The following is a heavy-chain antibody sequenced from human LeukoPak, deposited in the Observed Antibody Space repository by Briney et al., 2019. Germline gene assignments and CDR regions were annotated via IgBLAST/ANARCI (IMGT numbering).Heavy chain of an antibody. V-gene: IGHV3-74*01. J-gene: IGHJ4*02. CDR3: APSQSGYFFDY. Sequence: GGSLRLSCAASGFTFSTYWMHWVRQAPGKGLVWVSRINSDGSSTTYAGSVKGRFTISRDNAKNTLYLQMNSLRAEDTAVYYCAPSQSGYFFDYWGQGILVTVSS. D-gene: IGHD3-3*01. CDR2: INSDGSST. CDR1: GFTFSTYW.